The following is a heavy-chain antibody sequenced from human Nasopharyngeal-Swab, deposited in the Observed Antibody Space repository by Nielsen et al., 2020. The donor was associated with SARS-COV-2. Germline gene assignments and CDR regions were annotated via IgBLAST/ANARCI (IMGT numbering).Heavy chain of an antibody. D-gene: IGHD3-22*01. CDR1: GGTFSSYA. CDR2: IIPIFGTA. J-gene: IGHJ6*02. V-gene: IGHV1-69*13. CDR3: ASFPYDSSGSYYYYGMDV. Sequence: PVKVSCKASGGTFSSYAISWVRQAPGQGLEWMGGIIPIFGTANYAQKFQGRVTITADESTSTAYMELSSLRSEDTAVYYCASFPYDSSGSYYYYGMDVWGQGTTVTVSS.